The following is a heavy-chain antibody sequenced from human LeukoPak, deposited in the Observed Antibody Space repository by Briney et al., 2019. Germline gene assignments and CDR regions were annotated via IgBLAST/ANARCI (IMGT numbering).Heavy chain of an antibody. CDR3: ARDRSAEMATT. CDR2: IYYSGST. D-gene: IGHD5-24*01. Sequence: PSETLSLTCTVSGGSISSYYWSWIRQPPGNGLEWIGYIYYSGSTNYNPSLKSRVTISVDTSKNQFSLKLSSVTAADTAVYYCARDRSAEMATTWGQGTLVTVSS. V-gene: IGHV4-59*01. J-gene: IGHJ5*02. CDR1: GGSISSYY.